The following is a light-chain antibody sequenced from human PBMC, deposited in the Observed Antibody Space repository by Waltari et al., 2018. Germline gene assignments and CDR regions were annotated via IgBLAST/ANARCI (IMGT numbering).Light chain of an antibody. J-gene: IGLJ1*01. CDR1: GSNIDINK. Sequence: QSVLTQPPSASGTPGKRVNSACSGIGSNIDINKVKLYQQLPGTAPKLLIYNENPRPSGVPVRFSGSKSGSSASLAISGLQSDDESNYSCAAWDDSLNGLSFGTGTRVTVL. CDR3: AAWDDSLNGLS. CDR2: NEN. V-gene: IGLV1-44*01.